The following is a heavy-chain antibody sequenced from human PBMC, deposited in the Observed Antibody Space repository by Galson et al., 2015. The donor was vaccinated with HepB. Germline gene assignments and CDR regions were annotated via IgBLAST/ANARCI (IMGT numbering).Heavy chain of an antibody. CDR1: GGSINSYY. V-gene: IGHV4-59*08. Sequence: LSLTCTVSGGSINSYYWSWIRQPPGKRLEWIGYIYYSGNTNYSPSLKSRLTMSVDTSKHQFSLTLTSVTAADTAVYYCARHDRAATPTTFHLDYWGQGALVIVSP. J-gene: IGHJ4*02. D-gene: IGHD2-15*01. CDR3: ARHDRAATPTTFHLDY. CDR2: IYYSGNT.